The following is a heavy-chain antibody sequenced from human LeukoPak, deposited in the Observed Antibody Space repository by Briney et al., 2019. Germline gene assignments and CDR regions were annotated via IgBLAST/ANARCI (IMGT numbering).Heavy chain of an antibody. J-gene: IGHJ3*02. CDR2: ISGSGGGT. V-gene: IGHV3-23*01. CDR1: GFIFSNYA. Sequence: GGSLRLSCAASGFIFSNYALMWLRQSPGKGLEWVSAISGSGGGTFYADSVKGRFTISRENSKNTLYLQMNGLRAEDTAVYYCARDPNGDYIGAFDMWGRGTLVTVSS. CDR3: ARDPNGDYIGAFDM. D-gene: IGHD4-17*01.